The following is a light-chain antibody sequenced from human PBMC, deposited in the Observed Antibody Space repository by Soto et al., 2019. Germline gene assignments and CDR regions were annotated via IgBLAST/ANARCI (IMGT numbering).Light chain of an antibody. Sequence: QSVLTQPPSVSGAPGQRVTISCTGSSSNIGAGYDVHWYQQLPGTAPKLLIYTNSNRPSGVPGRFSGSKSGTSASLAITGLQAEDEADYYCGSWDSSLSAYVFGTGTKGTVL. CDR2: TNS. J-gene: IGLJ1*01. V-gene: IGLV1-40*01. CDR3: GSWDSSLSAYV. CDR1: SSNIGAGYD.